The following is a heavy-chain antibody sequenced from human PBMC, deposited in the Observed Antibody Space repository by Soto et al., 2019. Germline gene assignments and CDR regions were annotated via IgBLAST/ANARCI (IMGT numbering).Heavy chain of an antibody. CDR3: ARDKAGAVDAFDI. Sequence: ASVKVPCKAPGYTFTIYSITSVRQAPGKGLEWMGWISAYNGNTDYAQKFQGRVTMTTDTSTSTAYMELRSLTSDDTAVYYCARDKAGAVDAFDIWGQGTMVTVSS. D-gene: IGHD1-26*01. V-gene: IGHV1-18*01. J-gene: IGHJ3*02. CDR1: GYTFTIYS. CDR2: ISAYNGNT.